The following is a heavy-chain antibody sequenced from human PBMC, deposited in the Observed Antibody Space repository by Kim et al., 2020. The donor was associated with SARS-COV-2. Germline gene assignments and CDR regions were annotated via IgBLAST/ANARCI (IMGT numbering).Heavy chain of an antibody. CDR3: ARLGNWGSNFDY. J-gene: IGHJ4*02. D-gene: IGHD7-27*01. CDR2: T. V-gene: IGHV4-30-4*05. Sequence: TYYSPPLKSRVIISVDKSKNQFSLNLTSVTAAGRAVYYCARLGNWGSNFDYWGQGTLVTVSS.